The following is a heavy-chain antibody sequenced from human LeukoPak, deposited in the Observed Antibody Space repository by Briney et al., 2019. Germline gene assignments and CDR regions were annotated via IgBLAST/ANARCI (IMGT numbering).Heavy chain of an antibody. Sequence: GGSLRLSCAASGFTFSSYSMNWVRQAPGKGLEWVSSISSSSSYIYYADSVKGRFTISRDNAKNSLYLQMNSLRAEDTAVYYCARVPRGIMVVDAIDYWGQGTLVTVSS. V-gene: IGHV3-21*01. CDR1: GFTFSSYS. J-gene: IGHJ4*02. D-gene: IGHD2-8*01. CDR3: ARVPRGIMVVDAIDY. CDR2: ISSSSSYI.